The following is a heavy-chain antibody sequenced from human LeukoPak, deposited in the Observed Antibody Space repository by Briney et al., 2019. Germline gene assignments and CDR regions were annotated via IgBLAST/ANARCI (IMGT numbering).Heavy chain of an antibody. V-gene: IGHV3-74*01. D-gene: IGHD3-10*01. J-gene: IGHJ4*02. Sequence: GGSLRLSCAASGFTFSSHWMHWVRQAPGKGLVWVSRINNDGSSITYADFVKGRFTISRDNAKNTLYLQMNSLRAEDTALYYCARGPFYFGSGDWGQGTLVTVYS. CDR1: GFTFSSHW. CDR2: INNDGSSI. CDR3: ARGPFYFGSGD.